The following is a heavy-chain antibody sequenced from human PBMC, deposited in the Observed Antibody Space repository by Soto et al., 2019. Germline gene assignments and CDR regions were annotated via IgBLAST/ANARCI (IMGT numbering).Heavy chain of an antibody. CDR2: ISYDGSNK. J-gene: IGHJ4*02. V-gene: IGHV3-30*18. D-gene: IGHD3-22*01. CDR3: AKDQYYYSSSGYYVFDS. CDR1: EFTFNNYG. Sequence: QVQLVESGGGVVQPGMSLRLSCIGSEFTFNNYGIHWVRQAPGKGLEWVAVISYDGSNKKFADSVQGRLTISRDNSKNTVYLQMNRLRPEDTAVYHCAKDQYYYSSSGYYVFDSWGQGTLVTVSS.